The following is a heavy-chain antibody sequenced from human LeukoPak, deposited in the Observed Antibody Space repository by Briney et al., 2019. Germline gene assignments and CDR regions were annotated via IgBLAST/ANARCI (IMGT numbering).Heavy chain of an antibody. CDR2: INHSGST. J-gene: IGHJ6*02. D-gene: IGHD2-15*01. CDR3: ARHPGGVVGGNYYYGVDV. V-gene: IGHV4-34*01. Sequence: TSETLSLTCAVYGGSFSGYYWSWIRQPPGKGLEWIGEINHSGSTNYNPSLKSRVTISVDTSKTQFSLKLSSVTAADTAMYYCARHPGGVVGGNYYYGVDVWGQGTTVTVSS. CDR1: GGSFSGYY.